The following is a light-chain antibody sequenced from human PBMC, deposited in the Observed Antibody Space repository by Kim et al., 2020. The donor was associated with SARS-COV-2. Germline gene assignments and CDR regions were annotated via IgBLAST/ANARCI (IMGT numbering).Light chain of an antibody. Sequence: DVVMTQSPLSLPVTVGQPASISCRSSQSLVNSDGNTYLNWFQQRPGQSPRRIIYKISDRDSGVPDRFSGSGSGTDFTLKISRVEAEDVGVYYCMRGTHWPYTFGQGTKLEI. CDR3: MRGTHWPYT. J-gene: IGKJ2*01. CDR2: KIS. V-gene: IGKV2-30*01. CDR1: QSLVNSDGNTY.